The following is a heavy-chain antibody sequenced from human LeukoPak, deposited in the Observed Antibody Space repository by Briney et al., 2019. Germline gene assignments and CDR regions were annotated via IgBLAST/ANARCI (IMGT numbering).Heavy chain of an antibody. V-gene: IGHV1-18*01. Sequence: ASVKVSCKASGYTFTSYGISWVRQAPGQGLEWMGWISAYNGNTNYAQKLQGRVTMTTDTSTSTAYMELRSLRSDDTAVYYCARVSPSGGENYYSGMDVWGKGTTVTVSS. J-gene: IGHJ6*04. CDR3: ARVSPSGGENYYSGMDV. D-gene: IGHD3-10*01. CDR1: GYTFTSYG. CDR2: ISAYNGNT.